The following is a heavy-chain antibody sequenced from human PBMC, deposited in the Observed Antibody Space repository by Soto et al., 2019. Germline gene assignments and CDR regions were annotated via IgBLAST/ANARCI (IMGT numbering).Heavy chain of an antibody. CDR1: GFSLSTSEVG. D-gene: IGHD6-6*01. CDR2: IYWDDDK. Sequence: QITLKESGPPLVKPTQTLTLTCTFSGFSLSTSEVGVGWIRQPPGKALEWLALIYWDDDKRYSPSLESRLTITKDTSKNQVVLTMTNMDPVDTATSYCAHRDLEYDSSSPFDYWGQGTLVTVSS. CDR3: AHRDLEYDSSSPFDY. J-gene: IGHJ4*02. V-gene: IGHV2-5*02.